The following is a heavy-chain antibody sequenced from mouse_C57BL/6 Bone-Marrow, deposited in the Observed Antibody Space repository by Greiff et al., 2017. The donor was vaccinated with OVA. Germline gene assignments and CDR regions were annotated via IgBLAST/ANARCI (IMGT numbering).Heavy chain of an antibody. CDR2: IYPRDGST. CDR1: GYTFTSYD. Sequence: QVHVKQSGPELVKPGASVKLSCKASGYTFTSYDINWVKQRPGQGLEWIGWIYPRDGSTKYNEKFKGKATLTVDTSSSTAYMELHSLTSEDSAVYFCASGFYYGSSYPFDYWGQGTTLTVSS. V-gene: IGHV1-85*01. D-gene: IGHD1-1*01. CDR3: ASGFYYGSSYPFDY. J-gene: IGHJ2*01.